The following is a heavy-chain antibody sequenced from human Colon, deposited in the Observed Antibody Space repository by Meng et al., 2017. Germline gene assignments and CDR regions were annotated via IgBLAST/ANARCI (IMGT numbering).Heavy chain of an antibody. CDR3: ARDWGDVRGGFDF. CDR2: TYYRSKYYT. D-gene: IGHD3-10*02. J-gene: IGHJ4*02. CDR1: AVSVSRTSAG. Sequence: QVLLQPSVPGVATPAQTLSLSCAIAAVSVSRTSAGWNWIRQPPPRGLEWLERTYYRSKYYTDYTLPVKSRIPITPDTSNNQFYLQLDSVTALDTAICYCARDWGDVRGGFDFWGQGSLVTVSS. V-gene: IGHV6-1*01.